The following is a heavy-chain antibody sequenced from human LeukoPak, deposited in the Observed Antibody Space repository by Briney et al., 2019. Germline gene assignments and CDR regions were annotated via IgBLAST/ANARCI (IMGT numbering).Heavy chain of an antibody. CDR3: VGPPGAYNWNSWFDP. J-gene: IGHJ5*02. Sequence: GESLRLSCSASGFTFSSYAMHWVRQAPGKGLEYVSAISSNGGSTYYADSVKGRFTISRDNSKNTLYLQMSSLRAEDTAVYYCVGPPGAYNWNSWFDPWGQGTLVTVSS. D-gene: IGHD1-7*01. V-gene: IGHV3-64D*09. CDR1: GFTFSSYA. CDR2: ISSNGGST.